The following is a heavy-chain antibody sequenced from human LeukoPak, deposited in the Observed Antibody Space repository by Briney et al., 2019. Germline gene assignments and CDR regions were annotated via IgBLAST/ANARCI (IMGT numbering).Heavy chain of an antibody. CDR1: GYSISSGNF. V-gene: IGHV4-38-2*02. Sequence: PSETLSLTCTVSGYSISSGNFWGWIRQPPGKGLEWIGSIYYSGSTYYNPSLKSRVTISVDTSKNQFSLKLSSVTAADTAVYYCARQSNWFDPWGQGTLVTVSS. J-gene: IGHJ5*02. CDR3: ARQSNWFDP. CDR2: IYYSGST.